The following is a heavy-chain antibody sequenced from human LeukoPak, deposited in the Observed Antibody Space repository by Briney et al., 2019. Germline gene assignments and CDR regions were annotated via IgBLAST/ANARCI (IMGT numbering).Heavy chain of an antibody. Sequence: GGSLRLSCAASGFTFSSYAMSWVRQAPGKGLEWVSAISGSGGSTYYADSVKGRFTISRDNSKNTLYLQMNGLRAEDTAVYYCAGGPTGYYIFDYWGQGTLVTVSS. J-gene: IGHJ4*02. CDR2: ISGSGGST. CDR1: GFTFSSYA. CDR3: AGGPTGYYIFDY. V-gene: IGHV3-23*01. D-gene: IGHD3-9*01.